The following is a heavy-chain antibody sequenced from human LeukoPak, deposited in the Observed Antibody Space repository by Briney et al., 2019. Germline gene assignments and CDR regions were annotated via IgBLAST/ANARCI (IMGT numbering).Heavy chain of an antibody. CDR1: GYTLTELS. V-gene: IGHV1-24*01. D-gene: IGHD2-2*01. CDR3: ATRAVPGDAFDI. Sequence: ASVKVSCKVSGYTLTELSMHWVRQAPGKGLAWMGGFDSEDGETINAHKFQGRVNMTGDTSTDTAYMELSSLRSEDTAVYCCATRAVPGDAFDIWGQGTMVTVSS. CDR2: FDSEDGET. J-gene: IGHJ3*02.